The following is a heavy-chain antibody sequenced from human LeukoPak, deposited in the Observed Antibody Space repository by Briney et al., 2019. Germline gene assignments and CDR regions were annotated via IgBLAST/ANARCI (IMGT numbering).Heavy chain of an antibody. CDR1: GGPFSGYF. D-gene: IGHD3-10*01. CDR3: ARRYYYNLGSFPCDL. J-gene: IGHJ5*02. CDR2: IHNSGTT. V-gene: IGHV4-34*01. Sequence: PSETLSLTCAVSGGPFSGYFWSWIRQSSGKGLEWIGEIHNSGTTNYNPSLNSRVTISEDTSKNQFYLNLSSVTAADTAVYYCARRYYYNLGSFPCDLWGQGTLVTVSS.